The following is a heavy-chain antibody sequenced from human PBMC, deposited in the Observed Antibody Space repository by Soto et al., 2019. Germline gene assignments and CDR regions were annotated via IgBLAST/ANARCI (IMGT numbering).Heavy chain of an antibody. CDR2: MNPNSGGT. CDR3: VRGSRFGDFGYFDYALDV. J-gene: IGHJ6*02. CDR1: GDTFGSYD. Sequence: QAQLVQSGAEVKKPGASVKVSCKASGDTFGSYDINWVRQASGHGLEWMGWMNPNSGGTDYAQKFRGRVTMTSNTSSSIAYLDLRSLISEDTAVHYSVRGSRFGDFGYFDYALDVWGQGTTVTVSS. D-gene: IGHD3-9*01. V-gene: IGHV1-8*02.